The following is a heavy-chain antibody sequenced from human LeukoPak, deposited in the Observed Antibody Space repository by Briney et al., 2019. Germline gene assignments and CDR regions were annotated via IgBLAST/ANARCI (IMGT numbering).Heavy chain of an antibody. CDR1: GGSISSSSYY. Sequence: SETLSLTCTVSGGSISSSSYYWGWIRQPPGKGLEWIGNIYYGGNTYYSPSLKSRVTISVDTPKKQFSLKLSSVTAADTAVYYCVSLFWGNYPYYFDYWGQGTLVTVSS. D-gene: IGHD3-16*02. V-gene: IGHV4-39*01. CDR3: VSLFWGNYPYYFDY. CDR2: IYYGGNT. J-gene: IGHJ4*02.